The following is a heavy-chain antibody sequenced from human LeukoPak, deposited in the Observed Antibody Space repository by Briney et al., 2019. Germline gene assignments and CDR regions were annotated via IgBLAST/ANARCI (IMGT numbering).Heavy chain of an antibody. J-gene: IGHJ3*02. CDR1: GGTFSSYA. CDR3: ARDIRDYYDSSGYPSPSDAFDI. Sequence: ASVKVSCKASGGTFSSYAISWVRQAPGQGLEWMGRIIPILGIANYAQKFQGRVTITADKSTSTAYMELSSLRSEDTAVYYCARDIRDYYDSSGYPSPSDAFDIWGQGTMVTVSS. CDR2: IIPILGIA. V-gene: IGHV1-69*04. D-gene: IGHD3-22*01.